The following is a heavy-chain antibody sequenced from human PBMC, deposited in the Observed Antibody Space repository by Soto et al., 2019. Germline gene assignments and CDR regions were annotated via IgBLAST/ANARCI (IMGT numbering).Heavy chain of an antibody. Sequence: SETLSLTCAVSGGSITSTNWWSWVRQPPGKGLEWIGEIYHSGTTNYNPSLKSRVTISVDTSKNQFSLKLSSVTAADTAVYYCARDLKIAAAGIFDYWGQGTRVTVAS. CDR3: ARDLKIAAAGIFDY. J-gene: IGHJ4*02. D-gene: IGHD6-13*01. CDR1: GGSITSTNW. CDR2: IYHSGTT. V-gene: IGHV4-4*02.